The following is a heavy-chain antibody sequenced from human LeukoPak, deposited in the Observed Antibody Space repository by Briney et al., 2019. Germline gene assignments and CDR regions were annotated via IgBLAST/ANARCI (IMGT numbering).Heavy chain of an antibody. CDR1: GFNFDTYA. CDR3: ANYGSGTYYSLFDN. V-gene: IGHV3-23*01. J-gene: IGHJ4*02. D-gene: IGHD3-10*01. CDR2: ISAGGGST. Sequence: GGSLRLSCVASGFNFDTYAMTWVRQAPGKGLEWVSTISAGGGSTYYADSVKGRFTISRDNSKNTLYLQMSSLRAEDTALYFCANYGSGTYYSLFDNWGQGTLVTVSS.